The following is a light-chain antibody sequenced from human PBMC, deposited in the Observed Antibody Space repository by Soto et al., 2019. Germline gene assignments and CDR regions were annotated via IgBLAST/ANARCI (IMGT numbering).Light chain of an antibody. CDR1: QSISGS. V-gene: IGKV1-5*03. J-gene: IGKJ3*01. CDR3: QHHYTCWRVA. Sequence: DIQMTQSPSTLSASVGDRVTITCRASQSISGSLAWYQQKPGKAPRLLIFQATTLETGVPSRFSGSGSGTEFTLTISSLQPDDFATYYCQHHYTCWRVAFGPGTKVDIK. CDR2: QAT.